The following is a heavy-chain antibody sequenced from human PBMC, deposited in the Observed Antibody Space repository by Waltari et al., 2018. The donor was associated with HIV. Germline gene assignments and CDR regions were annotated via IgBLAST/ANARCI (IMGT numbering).Heavy chain of an antibody. V-gene: IGHV3-74*01. D-gene: IGHD3-9*01. CDR1: GFTFSSYW. CDR2: MKSDGTIT. CDR3: ARDLVVLRYFDWLSTYFDY. J-gene: IGHJ4*02. Sequence: EVQLVESGGGLVQPGGSLRLSCAASGFTFSSYWMHWVRQAPGKGLVWVSRMKSDGTITSYADAVKGRFTHSGDNAKNTLFLQMNSLRAEDRAIYYCARDLVVLRYFDWLSTYFDYWGQGTLVTVSS.